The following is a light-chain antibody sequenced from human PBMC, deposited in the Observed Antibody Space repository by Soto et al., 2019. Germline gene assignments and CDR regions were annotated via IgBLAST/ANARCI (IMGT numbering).Light chain of an antibody. CDR3: QHYSDYSRT. Sequence: DIQMTQSPSTLSGSVGDRVTITCRASQTISSWLAWYQQKPGKAPKLLIYKASTLKSGVPSRFSGSGSGTEFTLTISSLQPDDFGTYYCQHYSDYSRTFGQGTKVDIK. CDR2: KAS. J-gene: IGKJ1*01. CDR1: QTISSW. V-gene: IGKV1-5*03.